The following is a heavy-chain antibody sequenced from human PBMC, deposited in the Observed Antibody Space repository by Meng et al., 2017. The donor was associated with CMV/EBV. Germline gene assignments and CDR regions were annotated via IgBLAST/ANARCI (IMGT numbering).Heavy chain of an antibody. Sequence: ASVKVSCKASGYTFTGYYMHWVRQAPGQGLEWMGWINPNSGGTNYAQKFQGRVTMTRDTSIGTAYMELSRLRSDDTAVYYCARVTVMLPYAKDFDYWGQGTLVTVSS. D-gene: IGHD2-8*01. J-gene: IGHJ4*02. CDR3: ARVTVMLPYAKDFDY. V-gene: IGHV1-2*02. CDR2: INPNSGGT. CDR1: GYTFTGYY.